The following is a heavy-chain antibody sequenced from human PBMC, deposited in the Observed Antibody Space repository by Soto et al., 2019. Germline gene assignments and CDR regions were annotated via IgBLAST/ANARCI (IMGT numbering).Heavy chain of an antibody. J-gene: IGHJ4*02. Sequence: PGGSLRLSCAASGFTFSSYWMHWVRQAPWKGLVWVSRINSDGSSTSYADSVKGRFTFSRDNAKNTLYLQMDSLRAEDTAVYYCARDQFVKGSGYLSFDYWGQGTPVTVSS. CDR1: GFTFSSYW. CDR3: ARDQFVKGSGYLSFDY. CDR2: INSDGSST. D-gene: IGHD3-3*01. V-gene: IGHV3-74*01.